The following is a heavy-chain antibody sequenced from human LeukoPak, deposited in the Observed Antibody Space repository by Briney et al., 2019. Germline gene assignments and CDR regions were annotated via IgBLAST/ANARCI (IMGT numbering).Heavy chain of an antibody. V-gene: IGHV3-23*01. CDR3: AKSAAVTTAWFDP. D-gene: IGHD4-17*01. Sequence: PGGPLRLSCAASGFTFSSYAMSWVRQAPGKGLEWVSAISGSGGSTYYADSVKGRFTISRDDSKNTLCLQMNSLRAEDTAVYYCAKSAAVTTAWFDPWGQGTLLTVSS. CDR2: ISGSGGST. J-gene: IGHJ5*02. CDR1: GFTFSSYA.